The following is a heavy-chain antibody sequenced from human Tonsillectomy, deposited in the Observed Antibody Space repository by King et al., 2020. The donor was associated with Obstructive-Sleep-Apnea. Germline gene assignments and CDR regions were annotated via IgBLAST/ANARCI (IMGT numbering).Heavy chain of an antibody. CDR1: GGSISSGGYY. J-gene: IGHJ5*02. D-gene: IGHD3-9*01. Sequence: QLQESGPGLVKPSQTLSLTCTVSGGSISSGGYYWSWIRQHPGKGLEWIGYIFYSGSTYYNPSRKSRVIISVDTSKKQFSLKLSSVTAADTAVYYCARANMLTGYSPNWFDPWGQGTLVTVSS. V-gene: IGHV4-31*03. CDR3: ARANMLTGYSPNWFDP. CDR2: IFYSGST.